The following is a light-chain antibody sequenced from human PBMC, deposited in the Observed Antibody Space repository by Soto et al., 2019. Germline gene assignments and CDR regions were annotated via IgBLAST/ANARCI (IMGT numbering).Light chain of an antibody. CDR3: QQYNSYSRT. CDR2: KAS. J-gene: IGKJ1*01. CDR1: QSLSNG. Sequence: DIQMTQSPSTLSASVGDRVTITCRASQSLSNGLAWHQQKPGKAPKLLIYKASSLESGVPSRFSGSGSGTEFTLTISSLQPDDFATYYCQQYNSYSRTFGQGTKVEIK. V-gene: IGKV1-5*03.